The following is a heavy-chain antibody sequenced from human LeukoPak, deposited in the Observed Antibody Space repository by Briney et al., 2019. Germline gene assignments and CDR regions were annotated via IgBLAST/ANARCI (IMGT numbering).Heavy chain of an antibody. Sequence: GGSLRLSCAASGLTVSSNYMSWVRQAPGKGLEWVSVIYSGGSTYYADSVKGRFTISRDNSKNTLYLQMNSLRAEDTAVYYCASDSLYYYYGMDVWGQGTTVTVSS. J-gene: IGHJ6*02. CDR1: GLTVSSNY. CDR3: ASDSLYYYYGMDV. V-gene: IGHV3-53*01. CDR2: IYSGGST.